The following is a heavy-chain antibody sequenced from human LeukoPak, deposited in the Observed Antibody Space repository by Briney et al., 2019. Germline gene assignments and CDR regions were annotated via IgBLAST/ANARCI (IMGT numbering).Heavy chain of an antibody. CDR3: ARGRGDEYGDYDY. D-gene: IGHD4-17*01. Sequence: SETLSLTCAVYSGSFSGYSWSWIRQPPGKGQEWIGEINHSGSINYNPSVRSRVTISEDTSKNQFSLNLNSVTAADTAVYYCARGRGDEYGDYDYWGQGTLVTVSS. CDR1: SGSFSGYS. V-gene: IGHV4-34*01. CDR2: INHSGSI. J-gene: IGHJ4*02.